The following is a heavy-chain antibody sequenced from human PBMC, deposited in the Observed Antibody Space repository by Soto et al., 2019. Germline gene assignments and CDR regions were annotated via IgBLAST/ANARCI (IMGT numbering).Heavy chain of an antibody. CDR2: IKQDGSER. D-gene: IGHD2-21*01. CDR3: ASARHIGP. V-gene: IGHV3-7*01. Sequence: PGGSLRLSCAASGFTFGNYWMRWVRQAPGKGPEWVANIKQDGSERNYVDSVKGRFTISRDNAENSLYLQMNSLRVEDTGVYYCASARHIGPWGQGT. J-gene: IGHJ5*02. CDR1: GFTFGNYW.